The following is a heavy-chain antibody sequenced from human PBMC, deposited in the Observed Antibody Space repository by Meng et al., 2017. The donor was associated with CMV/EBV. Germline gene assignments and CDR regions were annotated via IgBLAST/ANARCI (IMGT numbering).Heavy chain of an antibody. CDR3: ANRWFSYDSSGYPLPYYYYGMDV. Sequence: GESLKISCAASGFTFSSYSMHWVRQAPGKGLEWVAFIRYDGSNKYYADSVKGRFTTSRDNSKNTLYLQMNSLRAEDTAVYYCANRWFSYDSSGYPLPYYYYGMDVWGQGTTVTVSS. D-gene: IGHD3-22*01. J-gene: IGHJ6*02. CDR2: IRYDGSNK. CDR1: GFTFSSYS. V-gene: IGHV3-30*02.